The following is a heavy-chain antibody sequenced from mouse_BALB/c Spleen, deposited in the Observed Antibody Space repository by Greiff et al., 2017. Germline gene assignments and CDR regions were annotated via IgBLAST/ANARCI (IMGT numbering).Heavy chain of an antibody. Sequence: LQQPGSELVRPGASVKLSCKASGYTFPSYWLPWVKQRPGQGLEWIGNIYPGSGSTNYDEKFKSKATLTVDTSSSTAYMQLSSLTSEDSAVYYCTRSGYYGYAMDYWGQGTSVTVSS. CDR1: GYTFPSYW. J-gene: IGHJ4*01. D-gene: IGHD1-1*01. V-gene: IGHV1S22*01. CDR3: TRSGYYGYAMDY. CDR2: IYPGSGST.